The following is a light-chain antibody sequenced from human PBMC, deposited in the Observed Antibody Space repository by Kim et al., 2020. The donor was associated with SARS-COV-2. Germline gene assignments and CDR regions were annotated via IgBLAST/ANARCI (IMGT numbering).Light chain of an antibody. J-gene: IGLJ1*01. Sequence: SYELTQPPSVSVAPGQTARITCGGNNIGGHSVHWYQQKPGQAPVLVIYYDSDRPSGIPERFSGSKAATTATLTISRVEAGDEADVYCQVWDTDTDDYVF. V-gene: IGLV3-21*01. CDR3: QVWDTDTDDYV. CDR1: NIGGHS. CDR2: YDS.